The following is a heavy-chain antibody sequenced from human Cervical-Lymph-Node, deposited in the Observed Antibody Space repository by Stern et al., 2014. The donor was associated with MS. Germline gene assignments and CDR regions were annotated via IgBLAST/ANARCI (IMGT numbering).Heavy chain of an antibody. V-gene: IGHV5-51*01. CDR3: ARHTGDYAFDY. J-gene: IGHJ4*02. CDR2: IYPPDSET. D-gene: IGHD4-17*01. Sequence: VQLVQSGAEVKKPGQSLKISCQVSGYNFPVYWIGWVRQTPGKGLEWVWIIYPPDSETRSNPSFQGQVSMSVDKSVSTAYLQWSSLQTSDTALYFCARHTGDYAFDYWGQGTLVIVSS. CDR1: GYNFPVYW.